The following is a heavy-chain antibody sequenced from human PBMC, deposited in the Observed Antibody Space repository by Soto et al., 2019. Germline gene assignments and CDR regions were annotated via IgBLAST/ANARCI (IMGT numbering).Heavy chain of an antibody. D-gene: IGHD2-8*02. V-gene: IGHV3-30*03. Sequence: GGSLRLSCAASGLTFSSYGMHWVRQAPGKGLEWVAVISYDGSNKNYADSVKGRFTISRDNSKNTLYLQMNSLRAEDTAMYYCARGTGYYTDTTYSAVYYGMDVWGQGTTVTVSS. CDR1: GLTFSSYG. CDR2: ISYDGSNK. J-gene: IGHJ6*02. CDR3: ARGTGYYTDTTYSAVYYGMDV.